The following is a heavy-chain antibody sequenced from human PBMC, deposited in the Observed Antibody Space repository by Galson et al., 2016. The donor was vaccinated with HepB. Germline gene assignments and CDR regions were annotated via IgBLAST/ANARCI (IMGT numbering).Heavy chain of an antibody. V-gene: IGHV3-21*01. CDR1: GFTFSNYS. CDR2: ISSGNTYI. D-gene: IGHD2-2*01. Sequence: SLRLSCAASGFTFSNYSMNWVRQAPGKGLEWVSSISSGNTYIYYADSVKGRFTISRDNAKNSLYQQMSSLRAEDTAVYYCAREPLYCSSTSCQIDYWGQGTLVTVSS. CDR3: AREPLYCSSTSCQIDY. J-gene: IGHJ4*02.